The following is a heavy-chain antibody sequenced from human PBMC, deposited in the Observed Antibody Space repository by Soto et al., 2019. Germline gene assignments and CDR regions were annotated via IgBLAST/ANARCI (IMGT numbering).Heavy chain of an antibody. CDR1: VGSFIGYD. D-gene: IGHD2-8*02. J-gene: IGHJ4*02. CDR3: ARDKITGLFDY. CDR2: INHSGST. V-gene: IGHV4-34*01. Sequence: PSETLSLTYAVYVGSFIGYDWTWIRQPPGTGLEWIGEINHSGSTNYNPSLKSRVTISVDTSKKQFRLTLNSVTAADTAVYYCARDKITGLFDYWGQGTLLTVSS.